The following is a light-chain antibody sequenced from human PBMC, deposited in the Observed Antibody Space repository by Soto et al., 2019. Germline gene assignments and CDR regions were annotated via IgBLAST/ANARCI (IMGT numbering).Light chain of an antibody. CDR1: SPNIGTNA. CDR3: AVWDDSLNGWV. CDR2: SND. J-gene: IGLJ3*02. V-gene: IGLV1-44*01. Sequence: QSVVTQTPSASGTPGQRVTISCSGSSPNIGTNAVNWCQQLPGTAPRLLIYSNDQRPPGVPDRFSGSKSGTSASLAISGLQSEDEADYFCAVWDDSLNGWVFGGGTKL.